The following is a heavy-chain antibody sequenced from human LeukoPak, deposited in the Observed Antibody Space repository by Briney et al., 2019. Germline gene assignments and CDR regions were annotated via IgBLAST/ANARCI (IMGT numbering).Heavy chain of an antibody. CDR2: IGYNGKNQ. D-gene: IGHD3-22*01. V-gene: IGHV3-30*02. Sequence: GGSLRLSCAASGFTFNNYGMHWVRQAPGKGLEWVAFIGYNGKNQYYADSVKGRFTISRDNSKNTLYLQMNSLRVEDTAVYYCARGKYYYDSSGPEYFQHWGQGTLVTVSS. J-gene: IGHJ1*01. CDR3: ARGKYYYDSSGPEYFQH. CDR1: GFTFNNYG.